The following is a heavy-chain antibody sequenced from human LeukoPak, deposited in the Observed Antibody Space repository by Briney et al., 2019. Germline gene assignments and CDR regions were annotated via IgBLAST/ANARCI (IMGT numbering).Heavy chain of an antibody. CDR1: GFTFSSYA. D-gene: IGHD6-13*01. V-gene: IGHV3-30-3*01. Sequence: GRSLRLSCAASGFTFSSYAMHWVRQAPGKGLEWVAVISYDGSNKYYADSVKGRFTISRDNSKNTLYLQMNSLRAEDTAVYYCASPAAGIAGGGQGTLVTVSS. J-gene: IGHJ4*02. CDR2: ISYDGSNK. CDR3: ASPAAGIAG.